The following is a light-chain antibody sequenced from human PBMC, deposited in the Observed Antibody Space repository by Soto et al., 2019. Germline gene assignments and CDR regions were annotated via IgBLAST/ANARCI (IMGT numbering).Light chain of an antibody. CDR3: QAWDSSTHYV. V-gene: IGLV3-1*01. CDR1: KLGDKY. CDR2: EDN. Sequence: SYELTQPPPVSMSPGQTASIPCSGDKLGDKYASWYQQRPGQSPVVVIYEDNKRPSGIPERFSGSNSGNTATLTISGTQATDEADYYCQAWDSSTHYVFGTGTKVTVL. J-gene: IGLJ1*01.